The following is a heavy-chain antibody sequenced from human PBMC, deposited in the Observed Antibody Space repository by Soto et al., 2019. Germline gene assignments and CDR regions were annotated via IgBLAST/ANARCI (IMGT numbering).Heavy chain of an antibody. CDR1: GYTFSNFA. J-gene: IGHJ4*02. D-gene: IGHD3-22*01. Sequence: EASVKVSCKASGYTFSNFAMHWVRQAPGQRLEWMGWINAGNWNTKYSQKFQGRVTITRDTSASTAYMELSSLRSEDTAVYYCAKDTYYYSSSGYYVFDSWGQGTLVTVSS. V-gene: IGHV1-3*01. CDR3: AKDTYYYSSSGYYVFDS. CDR2: INAGNWNT.